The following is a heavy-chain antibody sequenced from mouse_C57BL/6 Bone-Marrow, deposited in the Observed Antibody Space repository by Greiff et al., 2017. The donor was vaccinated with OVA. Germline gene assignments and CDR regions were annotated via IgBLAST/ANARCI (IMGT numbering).Heavy chain of an antibody. CDR3: ARGVDGYYPYYFDY. J-gene: IGHJ2*01. V-gene: IGHV1-82*01. CDR2: IYPGDGDT. D-gene: IGHD2-3*01. CDR1: GYAFSSSW. Sequence: VQLQQSGPELVKPGASVKISCKASGYAFSSSWMNWVKQRPGKGLEWIGRIYPGDGDTNYNGKFKGKATLTADKSSSTAYMQLSSLTSEDSAVYFCARGVDGYYPYYFDYWGQGTTLTVSS.